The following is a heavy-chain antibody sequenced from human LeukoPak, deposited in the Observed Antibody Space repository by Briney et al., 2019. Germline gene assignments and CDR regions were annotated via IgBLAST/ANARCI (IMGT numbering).Heavy chain of an antibody. CDR3: ARGHADIGLNYFDY. V-gene: IGHV4-34*01. D-gene: IGHD2-15*01. J-gene: IGHJ4*02. CDR2: INHVGGT. Sequence: SETLSLTCAVYGGSFSDYYWIWIRQPPGKGLEWIGEINHVGGTNYNPSLKSRGTISVDTPKNQFSLRLSSETAADTALYFCARGHADIGLNYFDYWGPGTLVTASS. CDR1: GGSFSDYY.